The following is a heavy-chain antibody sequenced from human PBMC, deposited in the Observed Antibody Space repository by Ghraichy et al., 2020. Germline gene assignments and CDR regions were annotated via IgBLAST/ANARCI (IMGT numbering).Heavy chain of an antibody. V-gene: IGHV4-59*08. CDR2: IYYRGST. Sequence: GSLRLSCTVSGGSINSYYWSWIRQPPGKGLEWIGYIYYRGSTNYNPALKSRVTISVDTSKNQFSLNLSSVTAADTAVYYCARYSNSDWYFDLWGRGTLVTVSS. J-gene: IGHJ2*01. CDR3: ARYSNSDWYFDL. D-gene: IGHD6-6*01. CDR1: GGSINSYY.